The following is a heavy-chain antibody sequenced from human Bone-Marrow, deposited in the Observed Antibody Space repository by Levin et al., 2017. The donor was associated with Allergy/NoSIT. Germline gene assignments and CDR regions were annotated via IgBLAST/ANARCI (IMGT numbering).Heavy chain of an antibody. CDR3: ARRCGGLDY. J-gene: IGHJ4*02. Sequence: GESLKISCAASGFTFSSYGMHWVRQAPGKGLEWVAVIWYDGSNKYYADSVKGRFTISRDNSKNTLYLQMNSLRAEDTAVYYCARRCGGLDYWGQGTLVTVSS. CDR2: IWYDGSNK. V-gene: IGHV3-33*01. D-gene: IGHD3-16*01. CDR1: GFTFSSYG.